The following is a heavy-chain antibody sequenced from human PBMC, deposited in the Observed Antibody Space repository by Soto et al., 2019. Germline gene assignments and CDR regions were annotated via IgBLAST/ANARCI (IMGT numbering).Heavy chain of an antibody. V-gene: IGHV3-23*01. J-gene: IGHJ5*02. CDR2: IGGGDDNT. Sequence: EAHLLESGGKLVKPGESLRLSCEASGFTFGPYAMSWVRQAPGKGLEWVSAIGGGDDNTFYTDSVRGRFTIYRDNSRNTLYLQMNRLSCEDTAMYYWARGSIGCTECENRFVPWCQGTLVTVSS. CDR3: ARGSIGCTECENRFVP. CDR1: GFTFGPYA. D-gene: IGHD3-3*01.